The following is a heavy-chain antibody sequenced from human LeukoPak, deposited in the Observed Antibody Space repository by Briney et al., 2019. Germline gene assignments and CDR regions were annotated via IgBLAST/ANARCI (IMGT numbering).Heavy chain of an antibody. Sequence: AGGSLRLSCSAPGFTFSSYAMHWVRQAPGKGLEYVSSISTDGGSTYYADSVKGRFTISRDNSKNTLYLQMSSLRGEDTAVYYCVKGFTGMDFWGQGSLVTVSS. CDR1: GFTFSSYA. D-gene: IGHD3-16*01. CDR2: ISTDGGST. CDR3: VKGFTGMDF. V-gene: IGHV3-64D*06. J-gene: IGHJ4*02.